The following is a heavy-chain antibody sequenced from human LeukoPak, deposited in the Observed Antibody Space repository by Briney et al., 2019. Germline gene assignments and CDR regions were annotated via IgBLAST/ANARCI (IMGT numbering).Heavy chain of an antibody. CDR3: ARELDSSGFSFPDAFDI. CDR2: IYTSGST. Sequence: KPSETLSLTCTVSGGSISSYYWSWIRQPAGKGLEWIGRIYTSGSTNYNPSLKSRVTMSVGTSKNQFSLKLSSVTAADTAVYYCARELDSSGFSFPDAFDIWGQGTMVTVSS. V-gene: IGHV4-4*07. D-gene: IGHD3-22*01. J-gene: IGHJ3*02. CDR1: GGSISSYY.